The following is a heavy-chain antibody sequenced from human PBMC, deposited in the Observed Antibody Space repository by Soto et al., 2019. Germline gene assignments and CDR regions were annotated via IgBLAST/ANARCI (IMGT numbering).Heavy chain of an antibody. CDR2: IYYSGST. J-gene: IGHJ4*02. D-gene: IGHD3-10*01. CDR1: GGSISSGDYY. CDR3: ARGGGDYYGSATLDY. V-gene: IGHV4-30-4*01. Sequence: QVQLQESGPGLVKPSQTLSLTCTVSGGSISSGDYYWSWIRQPPGKALEWIGYIYYSGSTYYNPPLKGRVTMSVDTSKSQCSLKLSSVTTADTAVYYCARGGGDYYGSATLDYWGQGTLVTVSS.